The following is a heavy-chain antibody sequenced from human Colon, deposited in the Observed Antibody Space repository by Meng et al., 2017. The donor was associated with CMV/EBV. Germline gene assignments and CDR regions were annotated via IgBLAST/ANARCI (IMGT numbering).Heavy chain of an antibody. CDR1: GFNFGNYA. J-gene: IGHJ4*02. D-gene: IGHD3-22*01. V-gene: IGHV3-23*01. Sequence: GESLKISCAGSGFNFGNYAMTWVRQAPGKGLEWVSTISGLSGIIGSTFYADSVQGRFTISRDNAKNILYLQMDSLRAEDTAIYYCAKELTGYYDSSGQGYWGQGTLVTVSS. CDR2: ISGLSGIIGST. CDR3: AKELTGYYDSSGQGY.